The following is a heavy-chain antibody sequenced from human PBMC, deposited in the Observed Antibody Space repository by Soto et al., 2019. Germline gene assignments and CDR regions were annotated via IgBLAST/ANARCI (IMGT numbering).Heavy chain of an antibody. J-gene: IGHJ4*02. Sequence: SVKVSCKASGGTFSSYAISWVRQAPGQGLEWMGGIIPILGTANYAHKFQGRVTITADKSTSTAYMELSSLRSEDKAVYYCARGFFGWELTDPFDDWGQGTLVTVSS. D-gene: IGHD1-26*01. V-gene: IGHV1-69*06. CDR3: ARGFFGWELTDPFDD. CDR1: GGTFSSYA. CDR2: IIPILGTA.